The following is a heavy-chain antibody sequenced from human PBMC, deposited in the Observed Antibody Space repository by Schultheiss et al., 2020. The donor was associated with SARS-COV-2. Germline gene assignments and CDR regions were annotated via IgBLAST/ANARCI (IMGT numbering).Heavy chain of an antibody. CDR1: GGSFSGYC. Sequence: SETLSLTCAVYGGSFSGYCWGWIRQPPGKGLEWIGEINHSGSTNYNPSLKSRVTISVDTSKNQFSLKLSSVTAADTAVYYCARATFYDFWSGLNSMDVWGQGTTVTVSS. V-gene: IGHV4-34*01. CDR2: INHSGST. J-gene: IGHJ6*02. D-gene: IGHD3-3*01. CDR3: ARATFYDFWSGLNSMDV.